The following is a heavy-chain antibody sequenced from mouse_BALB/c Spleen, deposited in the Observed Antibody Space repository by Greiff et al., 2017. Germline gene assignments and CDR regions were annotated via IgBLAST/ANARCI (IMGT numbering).Heavy chain of an antibody. V-gene: IGHV5-4*02. CDR1: GFTFSDYY. Sequence: EVKLVESGGGLVQPGGSRKLSCAASGFTFSDYYMYWVRQTPEKRLEWVATISDGGSYTYYPDSVKGRFTISRDNAKNNLYLQMSSLKSEDTAMYYCARGGFAYWGQGTLVTVSA. J-gene: IGHJ3*01. CDR3: ARGGFAY. CDR2: ISDGGSYT.